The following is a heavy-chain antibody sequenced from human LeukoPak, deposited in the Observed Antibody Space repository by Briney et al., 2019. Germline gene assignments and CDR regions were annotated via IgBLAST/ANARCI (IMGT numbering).Heavy chain of an antibody. J-gene: IGHJ2*01. CDR1: GGTFSSYA. Sequence: GASVKVSCKASGGTFSSYAISWVRQAPGQGLEWMGGIIPIFGTANYAQKFQGRVTITTDESTSTAYMELSSLSSEDTAVYYCARVKRVGGDYWYFDLWGRGTLVTVSS. D-gene: IGHD3-16*01. CDR3: ARVKRVGGDYWYFDL. CDR2: IIPIFGTA. V-gene: IGHV1-69*05.